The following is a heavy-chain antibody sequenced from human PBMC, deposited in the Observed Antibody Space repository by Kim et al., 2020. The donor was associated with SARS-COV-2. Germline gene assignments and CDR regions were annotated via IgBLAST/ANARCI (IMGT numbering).Heavy chain of an antibody. CDR1: GGSISGYY. D-gene: IGHD1-20*01. Sequence: SETLSLTCGVYGGSISGYYWSWIRQPPGKGLEWIGEIIDSGRTNYNPSLKSRVTVSLDTSKSHFSLTMTSVTAADTAIYFCARIRHNWSPRDAFEIWGQG. V-gene: IGHV4-34*12. CDR3: ARIRHNWSPRDAFEI. CDR2: IIDSGRT. J-gene: IGHJ3*02.